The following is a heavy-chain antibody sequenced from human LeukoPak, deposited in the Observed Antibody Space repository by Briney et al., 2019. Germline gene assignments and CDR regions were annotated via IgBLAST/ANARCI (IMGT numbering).Heavy chain of an antibody. Sequence: GGSLRLSCAASGFSFSSYAMNWVRQAPGKGLEWVSHISSGGNTEYYVDSVRGRFSMSRDNPKNLLFLQMNSLRAEDTAVYYCARDSIAVVGLTFDYWGQGTLVTVSS. CDR3: ARDSIAVVGLTFDY. CDR1: GFSFSSYA. V-gene: IGHV3-48*03. CDR2: ISSGGNTE. D-gene: IGHD6-13*01. J-gene: IGHJ4*02.